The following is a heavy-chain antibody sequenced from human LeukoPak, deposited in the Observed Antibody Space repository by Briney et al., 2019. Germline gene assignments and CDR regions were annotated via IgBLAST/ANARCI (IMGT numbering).Heavy chain of an antibody. CDR3: ARDYIAARHPLDY. Sequence: GGCLRLSCAASGFTFSSYSMNWVRQAPGKGLEWVSSISSSSSYIYYADSVKGRFTISRDNAKNSLYLQMNSLRAEDTAVYYCARDYIAARHPLDYWGQGTPVTVSS. D-gene: IGHD6-6*01. CDR2: ISSSSSYI. V-gene: IGHV3-21*01. J-gene: IGHJ4*02. CDR1: GFTFSSYS.